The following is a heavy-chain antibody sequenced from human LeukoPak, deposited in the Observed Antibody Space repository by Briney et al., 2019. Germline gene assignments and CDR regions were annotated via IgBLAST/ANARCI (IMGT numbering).Heavy chain of an antibody. V-gene: IGHV3-21*01. D-gene: IGHD3-22*01. J-gene: IGHJ4*02. CDR2: ISVRSNYI. Sequence: GGSPRLSCVASVYTFSSFSINWVRQAPGKGLEWVSSISVRSNYIYYADSVRGRFSISRDDARASLFLQMNSLRAEDTAVNYCARLRRNSDTSGYYYYYDFWGQGTLVTVSS. CDR1: VYTFSSFS. CDR3: ARLRRNSDTSGYYYYYDF.